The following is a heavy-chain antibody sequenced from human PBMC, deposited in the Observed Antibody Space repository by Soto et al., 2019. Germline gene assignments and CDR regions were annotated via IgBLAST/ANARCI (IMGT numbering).Heavy chain of an antibody. CDR2: ISRSSSTI. J-gene: IGHJ4*02. D-gene: IGHD6-6*01. CDR1: GFTFSSYS. V-gene: IGHV3-48*01. CDR3: EKTRAEYSTTFFDY. Sequence: VGSLRLSCEASGFTFSSYSMNWARQAPGKGLEWVSYISRSSSTIYYADSVKGRFTISRDNAKNSLYLQMNSLRAEDTAVYYCEKTRAEYSTTFFDYWGKEPLVPVST.